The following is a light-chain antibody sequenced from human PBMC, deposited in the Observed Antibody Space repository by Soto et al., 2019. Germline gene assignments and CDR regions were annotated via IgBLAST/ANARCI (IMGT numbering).Light chain of an antibody. V-gene: IGLV1-44*01. CDR3: AAWDDSLNAYVV. CDR1: SSNIGSNT. J-gene: IGLJ2*01. Sequence: QSVLTQPPSASGTRGQRVTISCSGSSSNIGSNTVNWYQQLPGTAPKLLIYNNNQRPSGVPDRFSGSKSGTSASLAISGLQSEDEADYYCAAWDDSLNAYVVFGGGTKLTVL. CDR2: NNN.